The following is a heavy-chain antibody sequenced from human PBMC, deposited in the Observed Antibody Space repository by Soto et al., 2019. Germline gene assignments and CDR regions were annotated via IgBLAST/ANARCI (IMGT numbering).Heavy chain of an antibody. Sequence: EVQLVESGGGLIQPGGSLRLSCAASGFTVSSNYMSWVRQAPGKGLEWVSVIYSGGSTYYADSVKGRFTISRDNSKNTLYLQMNSVSAEDTAVYYCASPGKQWLGFCYWGQGTLVTVSS. V-gene: IGHV3-53*01. CDR1: GFTVSSNY. J-gene: IGHJ4*02. CDR3: ASPGKQWLGFCY. D-gene: IGHD6-19*01. CDR2: IYSGGST.